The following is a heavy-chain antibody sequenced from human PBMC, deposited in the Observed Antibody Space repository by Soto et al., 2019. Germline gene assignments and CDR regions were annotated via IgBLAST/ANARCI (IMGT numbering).Heavy chain of an antibody. D-gene: IGHD5-12*01. CDR1: GGTFSSYA. V-gene: IGHV1-69*13. Sequence: SVKVSCKASGGTFSSYAISWVRQAPGQGLEWMGGIIPIFGTANYAQKFQGRVTITADESTSTAYMELSSLRSEDTAVYYCARLGRDGYNFRAFDIWGQGTMLTVSS. CDR3: ARLGRDGYNFRAFDI. CDR2: IIPIFGTA. J-gene: IGHJ3*02.